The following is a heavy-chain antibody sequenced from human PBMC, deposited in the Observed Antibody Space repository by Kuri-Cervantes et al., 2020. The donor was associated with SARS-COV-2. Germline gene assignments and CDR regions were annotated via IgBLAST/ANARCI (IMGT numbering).Heavy chain of an antibody. J-gene: IGHJ6*03. Sequence: GGSLRLSCAASGFSFSGYAMHWVRQAPGKGLEWVALISYDGSIKYYADSVEGRFTISRDNSKNTLYLQMNSLTADDTAVCYCARAAGSTARFGPSHYLDVWGKGTTVTVSS. D-gene: IGHD3-16*01. CDR2: ISYDGSIK. CDR1: GFSFSGYA. V-gene: IGHV3-30*04. CDR3: ARAAGSTARFGPSHYLDV.